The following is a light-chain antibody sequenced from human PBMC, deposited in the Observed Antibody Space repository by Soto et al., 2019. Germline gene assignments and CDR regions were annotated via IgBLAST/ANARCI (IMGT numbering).Light chain of an antibody. CDR2: DVS. J-gene: IGLJ2*01. CDR3: SSYTTSSTLV. CDR1: RSDIGGYKY. V-gene: IGLV2-14*03. Sequence: QSALTQPASVSGSPEQSITISCTGTRSDIGGYKYVSWYQHHPGKAPKLMIYDVSNRPSGVSNRFSGSKSGNTASLTISGLQAEDEADYYCSSYTTSSTLVFGGGTKVTVL.